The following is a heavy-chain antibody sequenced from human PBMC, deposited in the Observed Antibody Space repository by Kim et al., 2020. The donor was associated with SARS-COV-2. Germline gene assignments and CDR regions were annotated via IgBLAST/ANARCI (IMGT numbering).Heavy chain of an antibody. Sequence: SETLSLTCTVSGGSISSYYWSWIRQPPGKGLEWIGYIYYSGSTNYNPSLKSRVTISVDTSKNQFSLKLSSVTAADTAVYYCARGGWSGYYFYYYYYMDVWGKGTTVTVSS. CDR3: ARGGWSGYYFYYYYYMDV. CDR1: GGSISSYY. J-gene: IGHJ6*03. V-gene: IGHV4-59*01. D-gene: IGHD3-3*01. CDR2: IYYSGST.